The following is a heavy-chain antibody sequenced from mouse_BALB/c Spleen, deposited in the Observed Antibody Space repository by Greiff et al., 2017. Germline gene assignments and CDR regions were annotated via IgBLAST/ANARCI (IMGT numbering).Heavy chain of an antibody. D-gene: IGHD1-1*01. J-gene: IGHJ3*01. CDR2: IDPANGNT. CDR1: GFNIKDTY. V-gene: IGHV14-3*02. Sequence: VQLQQSGAELVKPGASVKLSCTASGFNIKDTYMHWVKQRPEQGLEWIGRIDPANGNTKYDPKFQGKATITADTSSNTAYLQLSSLTSEDTAVYYCARSVYGSSPWLAYWGQGTLVTVSA. CDR3: ARSVYGSSPWLAY.